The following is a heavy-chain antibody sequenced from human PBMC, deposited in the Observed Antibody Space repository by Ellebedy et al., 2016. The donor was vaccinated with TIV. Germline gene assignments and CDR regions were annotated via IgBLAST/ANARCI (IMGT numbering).Heavy chain of an antibody. CDR1: GYSFTKYW. Sequence: EESLKISCTGSGYSFTKYWIGWVRQIPGKGLEWMAFIYPGDSDTRYSPSFQGQVTMSAYKSISVAYLQWRSLKASDTAIYFCARRADTYLDPWGQGTLVTVSS. CDR2: IYPGDSDT. J-gene: IGHJ5*02. CDR3: ARRADTYLDP. D-gene: IGHD2/OR15-2a*01. V-gene: IGHV5-51*01.